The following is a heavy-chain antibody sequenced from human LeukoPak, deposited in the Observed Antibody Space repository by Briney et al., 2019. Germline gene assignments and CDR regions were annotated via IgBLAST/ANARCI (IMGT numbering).Heavy chain of an antibody. CDR2: IYHSGST. V-gene: IGHV4-38-2*01. D-gene: IGHD3-3*01. Sequence: SETLSLTCAVSGYSISSGYYWGWIRPPPGKGLEWIGSIYHSGSTYYNPSLKSRVTISVDTSKNQFSLKLSSVTAADTAVYYCARPIQTYYDFWSGRGAHDWFDPWGQGTLVTVSS. CDR3: ARPIQTYYDFWSGRGAHDWFDP. CDR1: GYSISSGYY. J-gene: IGHJ5*02.